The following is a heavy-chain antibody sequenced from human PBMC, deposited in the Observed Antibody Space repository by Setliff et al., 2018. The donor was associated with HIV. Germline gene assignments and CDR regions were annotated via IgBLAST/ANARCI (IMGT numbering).Heavy chain of an antibody. J-gene: IGHJ3*02. D-gene: IGHD4-17*01. Sequence: SETLSLTCAVYGGSFSGYYWSWIRQPPGKGLEWIGEINHSGSTNYNPSLKSRVTISVDTSKNQFSLNLSSVTAADTAVYYCARGTWLTVVGAFDIWGQGTMVTV. CDR1: GGSFSGYY. CDR3: ARGTWLTVVGAFDI. CDR2: INHSGST. V-gene: IGHV4-34*01.